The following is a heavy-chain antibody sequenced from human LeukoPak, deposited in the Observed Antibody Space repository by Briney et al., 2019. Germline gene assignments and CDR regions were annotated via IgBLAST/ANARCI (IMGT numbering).Heavy chain of an antibody. CDR2: IRYDGSNK. CDR3: AELGITMIGGV. CDR1: GFNFNNYN. D-gene: IGHD3-10*02. V-gene: IGHV3-30*02. J-gene: IGHJ6*04. Sequence: GGSLRLSCAASGFNFNNYNMNWVRQAPGRGLEGVAFIRYDGSNKYYADSVKGRFTISRDNAKNSLYLQMNSLRAEDTAVYYCAELGITMIGGVWGKGTTVTISS.